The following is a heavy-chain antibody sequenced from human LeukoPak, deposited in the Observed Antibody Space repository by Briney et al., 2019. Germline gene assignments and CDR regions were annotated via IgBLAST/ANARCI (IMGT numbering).Heavy chain of an antibody. V-gene: IGHV4-30-4*01. CDR3: ARRITIFGVVISPDAFDI. CDR2: IYYSGST. J-gene: IGHJ3*02. CDR1: GGSISSGDYY. D-gene: IGHD3-3*01. Sequence: SETLSLTCTVSGGSISSGDYYWIWIRQPPGEGLECIGYIYYSGSTYYNPSLKSRVTISVDTSKNQFSLKLSSVTAADTAVYYCARRITIFGVVISPDAFDIWGQGTMVTVSS.